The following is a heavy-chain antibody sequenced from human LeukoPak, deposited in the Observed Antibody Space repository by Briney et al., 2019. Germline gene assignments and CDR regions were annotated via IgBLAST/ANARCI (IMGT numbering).Heavy chain of an antibody. Sequence: PSETLSLTCNVSGGSISSYYWSWIRQPPGKGLEWIGYVHFSGSTYYRPSLKSRVTMSLDASNNQLSLRMTSVTAADTAVYYCATVGGGFSYDYLDNWGQGTLVTVS. CDR3: ATVGGGFSYDYLDN. V-gene: IGHV4-59*01. J-gene: IGHJ4*02. D-gene: IGHD5-18*01. CDR2: VHFSGST. CDR1: GGSISSYY.